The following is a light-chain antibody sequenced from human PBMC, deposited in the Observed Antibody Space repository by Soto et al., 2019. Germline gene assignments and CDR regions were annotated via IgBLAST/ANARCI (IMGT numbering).Light chain of an antibody. J-gene: IGKJ2*01. CDR2: GAS. V-gene: IGKV1-39*01. CDR1: QSISNF. Sequence: DIQMTQFPSSLSVPVGDRVTITCRASQSISNFLNWYQQKPGKAPKLLIYGASNLLSGVPSTFSGSGSGTDFTLTISSLQPEDFGTYYCQQSSSIPLTFGQGTKLQIK. CDR3: QQSSSIPLT.